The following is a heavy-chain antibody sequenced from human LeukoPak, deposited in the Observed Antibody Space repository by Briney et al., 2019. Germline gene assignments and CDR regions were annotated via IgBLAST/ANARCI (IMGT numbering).Heavy chain of an antibody. J-gene: IGHJ4*02. Sequence: GASVTVSCKASGYTFTGYYMHWVRQAPGQGLEWMGWINPNSGGTNYAQKFQGWVTMTTDTSTSTAYMELRSLRSDDTAVYYCARDKGSSFDYWGQGTLVTVSS. CDR1: GYTFTGYY. V-gene: IGHV1-2*04. CDR2: INPNSGGT. D-gene: IGHD6-13*01. CDR3: ARDKGSSFDY.